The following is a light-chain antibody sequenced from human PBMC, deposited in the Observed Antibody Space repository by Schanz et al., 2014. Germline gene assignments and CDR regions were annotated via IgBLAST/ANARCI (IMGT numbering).Light chain of an antibody. Sequence: QSALTQPASVSGSPGQSVTISCTGTSSDIGRYNYVSWYQHHPGKAPKLMLYAVTNRPSGVSNRFSGSKSGNTASLTISGLQAEDEADYYCSSYTSTSTLIFGGGTKLTVL. V-gene: IGLV2-14*03. CDR3: SSYTSTSTLI. J-gene: IGLJ2*01. CDR1: SSDIGRYNY. CDR2: AVT.